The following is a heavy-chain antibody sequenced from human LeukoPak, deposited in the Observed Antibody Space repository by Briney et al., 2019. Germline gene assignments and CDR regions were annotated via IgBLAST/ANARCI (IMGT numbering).Heavy chain of an antibody. CDR1: GFTFSSYE. J-gene: IGHJ4*02. D-gene: IGHD6-13*01. CDR3: ARTHSSSWYKQIDY. V-gene: IGHV3-48*03. Sequence: PGGSLRLSCAASGFTFSSYEMNWVRQAPGKGLEWVSYISSSGSTIYYADPVKGRFTISRDNAKNSLYLQMNSLRAEDTAVYYCARTHSSSWYKQIDYWGQGTLVTVSS. CDR2: ISSSGSTI.